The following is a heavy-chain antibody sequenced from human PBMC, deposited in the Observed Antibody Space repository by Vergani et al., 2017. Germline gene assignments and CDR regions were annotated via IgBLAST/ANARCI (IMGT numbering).Heavy chain of an antibody. CDR3: AHGALRVGGVRYYGMDV. Sequence: QITLKESGPTLVKPTQTLTLTCTFSGFSLSTSGVGVGWIRQPPGKALEWLALIYWDDDKRYSPSLKSRLTITKDTSKNQVVLTMTNMDPVDTATYYCAHGALRVGGVRYYGMDVWGQGTTVTVSS. V-gene: IGHV2-5*02. CDR2: IYWDDDK. CDR1: GFSLSTSGVG. D-gene: IGHD1-26*01. J-gene: IGHJ6*02.